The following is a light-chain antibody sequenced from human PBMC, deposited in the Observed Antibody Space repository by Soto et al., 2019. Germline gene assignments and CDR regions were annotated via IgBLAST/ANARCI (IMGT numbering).Light chain of an antibody. CDR2: DAS. CDR3: QHYNSYSEA. CDR1: QPISTW. Sequence: DIQVTQSPPTLSASVGDRVTITCRASQPISTWLAWYQEKPGKAPKLLIYDASGLESGVPSRFSGSGSGTEFTLTISSLQPDDFATYYCQHYNSYSEAFGQGTKVDIK. V-gene: IGKV1-5*01. J-gene: IGKJ1*01.